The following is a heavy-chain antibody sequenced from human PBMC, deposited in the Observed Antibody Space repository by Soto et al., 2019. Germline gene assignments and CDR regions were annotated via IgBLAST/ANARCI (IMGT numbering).Heavy chain of an antibody. CDR3: ARDPLYYGMDV. CDR1: GFTFSSYS. Sequence: GGSLRLSCAASGFTFSSYSMNWVRQAPGKGLEWVSSISSSSSYIYYADSVKGRFTISRDNAKNSLYLQMNSLRAEDTAVYYCARDPLYYGMDVWGQGTTVTVSS. V-gene: IGHV3-21*01. J-gene: IGHJ6*02. CDR2: ISSSSSYI.